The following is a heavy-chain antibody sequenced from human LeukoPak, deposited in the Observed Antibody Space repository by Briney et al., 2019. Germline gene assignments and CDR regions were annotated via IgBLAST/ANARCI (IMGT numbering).Heavy chain of an antibody. Sequence: APVKVSCKVSGYTLTELSMHWVRQAPGKALEWMGGFDPEDGETIYAQKFQGRVTMTEDTSTDTAYMELSSLRSEDTAVYYCATGVGSDYDFWSGYSHYFDYWGQGTLVTVSS. CDR2: FDPEDGET. CDR1: GYTLTELS. CDR3: ATGVGSDYDFWSGYSHYFDY. D-gene: IGHD3-3*01. J-gene: IGHJ4*02. V-gene: IGHV1-24*01.